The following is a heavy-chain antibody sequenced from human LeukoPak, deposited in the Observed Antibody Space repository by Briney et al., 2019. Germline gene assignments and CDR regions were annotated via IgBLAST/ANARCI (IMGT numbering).Heavy chain of an antibody. V-gene: IGHV3-33*01. D-gene: IGHD6-19*01. CDR2: IWYDGSNK. J-gene: IGHJ4*02. Sequence: PGRSLRLSCATSGFTFSNYGMHWVRQAPGKGLEWVAVIWYDGSNKYYADSVKGRFTISRDNSKNTLYLQMNNLGAEDTAVYYCARVGSGWGGVDYWGQGTLVTVSS. CDR1: GFTFSNYG. CDR3: ARVGSGWGGVDY.